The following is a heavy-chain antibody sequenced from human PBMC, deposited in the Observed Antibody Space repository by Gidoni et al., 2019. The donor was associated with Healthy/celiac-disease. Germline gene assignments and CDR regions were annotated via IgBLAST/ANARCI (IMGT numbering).Heavy chain of an antibody. J-gene: IGHJ4*02. CDR2: IYWDDDK. D-gene: IGHD3-3*01. CDR3: AHRGHYDFWSGYGAFDY. Sequence: QITLKESGPTLVKPTQTLTLTCTFSGFSLSTSGVGVGWIRQPPGKALEWLALIYWDDDKRYSPSLKSRLTITKDTSKNQVVLTMTNMDPVDTATYYCAHRGHYDFWSGYGAFDYWGQGTLVTVSS. V-gene: IGHV2-5*02. CDR1: GFSLSTSGVG.